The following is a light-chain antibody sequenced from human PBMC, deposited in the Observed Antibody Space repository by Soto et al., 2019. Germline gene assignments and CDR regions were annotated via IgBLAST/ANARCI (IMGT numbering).Light chain of an antibody. Sequence: EIVLTQSAGTLSLSPGERATLSCRASQTVRGNYLAWFQQRPGQAPRLLIYAVSTRAAGVPDRFSGSGSGTDFSLTINRLEPEDVAMYYCHHYGPAPWTFGQGTKVEIK. CDR3: HHYGPAPWT. J-gene: IGKJ1*01. CDR2: AVS. CDR1: QTVRGNY. V-gene: IGKV3-20*01.